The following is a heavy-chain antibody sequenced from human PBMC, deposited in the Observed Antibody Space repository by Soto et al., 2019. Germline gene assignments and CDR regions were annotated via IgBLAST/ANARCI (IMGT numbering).Heavy chain of an antibody. D-gene: IGHD2-2*01. CDR1: GFTFSSYA. V-gene: IGHV3-23*01. CDR3: AIVPFALLEPEYIQH. J-gene: IGHJ1*01. Sequence: GGSLRLSCAASGFTFSSYAMSWVRQAPGKGLEWVSAISGSGGSTYYADSVKGRFTISRDNSKNTLYLQMNSLRAEDTAVYYCAIVPFALLEPEYIQHWGQGTLVTVSS. CDR2: ISGSGGST.